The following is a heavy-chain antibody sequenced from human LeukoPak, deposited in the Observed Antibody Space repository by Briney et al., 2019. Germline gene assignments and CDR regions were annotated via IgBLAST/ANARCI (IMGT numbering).Heavy chain of an antibody. CDR3: AKDRRRAQGPTDY. Sequence: TGGSLRPSCAASGFTFSSYAMSWVRQAPGKGLEWVSAISGSGGSTYYADSVKGRFTISRDNSKNTLYLQMNSLRAEDTAVYYCAKDRRRAQGPTDYWGQGTLVTVSS. V-gene: IGHV3-23*01. CDR1: GFTFSSYA. J-gene: IGHJ4*02. CDR2: ISGSGGST.